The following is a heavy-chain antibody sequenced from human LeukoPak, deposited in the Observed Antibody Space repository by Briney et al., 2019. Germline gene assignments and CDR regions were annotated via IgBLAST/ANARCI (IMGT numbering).Heavy chain of an antibody. D-gene: IGHD6-13*01. Sequence: PGEPLQISCKGSGYSFTSYWIGWVRQMPGKGLEWMGIIYPGDSDTRYSPSFQGQVTISADKSISTAYLQWSSLKASDTAMYYCARADSSSWTDFDYWGQGTLVTVSS. CDR3: ARADSSSWTDFDY. J-gene: IGHJ4*02. CDR2: IYPGDSDT. V-gene: IGHV5-51*01. CDR1: GYSFTSYW.